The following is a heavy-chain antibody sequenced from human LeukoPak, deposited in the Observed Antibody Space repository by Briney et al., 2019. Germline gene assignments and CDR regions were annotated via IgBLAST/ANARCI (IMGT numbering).Heavy chain of an antibody. V-gene: IGHV4-59*08. Sequence: PSETLSLTCTVSGGSISSYYWSWIRQPPGKGLEWIGYIYYSGSTNYNPSLKSRATISVDTSKNQFSLKLSSVTAADTAVYFCARRRYYDSSGYSNAFDIWGQGTMVTVSS. D-gene: IGHD3-22*01. CDR2: IYYSGST. CDR1: GGSISSYY. J-gene: IGHJ3*02. CDR3: ARRRYYDSSGYSNAFDI.